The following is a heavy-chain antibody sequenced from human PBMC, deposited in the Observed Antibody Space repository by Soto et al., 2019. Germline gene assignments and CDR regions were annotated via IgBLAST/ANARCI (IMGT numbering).Heavy chain of an antibody. CDR1: GFSLSTSGVG. CDR3: ARRRQDVLCFDP. J-gene: IGHJ5*02. Sequence: SGPTLVNPPQTLTLTCTFSGFSLSTSGVGVGWIRQPPGKALEWLALIYWDGDKRYSPSLKNRLTITKDTSKNQVVLTMTNMDPVDTATYYCARRRQDVLCFDPWGQGTLVTVSS. V-gene: IGHV2-5*02. CDR2: IYWDGDK. D-gene: IGHD2-2*01.